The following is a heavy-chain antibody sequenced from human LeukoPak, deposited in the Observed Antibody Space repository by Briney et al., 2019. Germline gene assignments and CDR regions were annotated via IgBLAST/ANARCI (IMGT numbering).Heavy chain of an antibody. D-gene: IGHD6-19*01. Sequence: TTSETLSLTCTVSGGSISSYYWSWIRQPAGKGLEWIGRIYTSGSTNYNPSLKSRVTMSVDTSKNQFPLKLSSVTAADTAVYYCARAVSLGSGWYFGKYYYYGMDVWGQGTTVTVSS. J-gene: IGHJ6*02. V-gene: IGHV4-4*07. CDR2: IYTSGST. CDR3: ARAVSLGSGWYFGKYYYYGMDV. CDR1: GGSISSYY.